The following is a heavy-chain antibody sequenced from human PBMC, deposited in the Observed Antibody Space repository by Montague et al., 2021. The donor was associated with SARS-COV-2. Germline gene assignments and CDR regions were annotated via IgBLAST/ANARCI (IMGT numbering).Heavy chain of an antibody. D-gene: IGHD3-9*01. J-gene: IGHJ4*02. CDR1: GGSISRYY. Sequence: TLSLTCTVSGGSISRYYWNWIRQPPGKGLEWIAYIYYSGSTNYXPSLKSRVTISVDTSKNQFSLKLSSVTAADTAVYYCARSRKNYNILTGYPYYFDYWGQGTLVTVSS. CDR2: IYYSGST. CDR3: ARSRKNYNILTGYPYYFDY. V-gene: IGHV4-59*01.